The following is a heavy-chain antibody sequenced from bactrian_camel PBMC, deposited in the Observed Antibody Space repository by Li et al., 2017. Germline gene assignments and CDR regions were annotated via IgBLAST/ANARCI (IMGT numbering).Heavy chain of an antibody. V-gene: IGHV3S31*01. CDR2: ISGAGITT. CDR3: SKTLQYYGEYDY. J-gene: IGHJ4*01. CDR1: GTTFVSYA. Sequence: DVQLVESGGDLVQPGGSLRLSCVASGTTFVSYAMNWVRLAPGKGLEWVSFISGAGITTYYADSVKGRFTISRDNSKNTLYLQLNSLTTEDTAMYYCSKTLQYYGEYDYWGQGTQVTVS. D-gene: IGHD4*01.